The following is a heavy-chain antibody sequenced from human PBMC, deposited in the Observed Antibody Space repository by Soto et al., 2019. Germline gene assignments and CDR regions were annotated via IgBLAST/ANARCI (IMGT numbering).Heavy chain of an antibody. CDR2: IIPLFDAT. J-gene: IGHJ4*02. Sequence: QVQLVQSGAEVRKXXXXXKVSCKASGGTFTTYDISWVRQAPGQGLEWMGGIIPLFDATKYAQKFQGRVTITADKSTGTAYMELSSLRSEDTAMYYCARDRSSSWYNGTFYFDSWGQGTLVTVSS. D-gene: IGHD6-19*01. V-gene: IGHV1-69*06. CDR1: GGTFTTYD. CDR3: ARDRSSSWYNGTFYFDS.